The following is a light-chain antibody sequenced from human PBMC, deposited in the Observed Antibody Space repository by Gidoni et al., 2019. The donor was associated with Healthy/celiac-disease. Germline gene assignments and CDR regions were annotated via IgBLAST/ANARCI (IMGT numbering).Light chain of an antibody. Sequence: AIQLTQSPSSLSAYVGDRVTITCRASQGISSALAWYQKKPGKAPKLLIYDASSLESGVPSRFSGSGSGTDFTLTISSLQPEDFATYYCQQFNSYPWTFGQGTKVEIK. CDR3: QQFNSYPWT. CDR1: QGISSA. V-gene: IGKV1-13*02. CDR2: DAS. J-gene: IGKJ1*01.